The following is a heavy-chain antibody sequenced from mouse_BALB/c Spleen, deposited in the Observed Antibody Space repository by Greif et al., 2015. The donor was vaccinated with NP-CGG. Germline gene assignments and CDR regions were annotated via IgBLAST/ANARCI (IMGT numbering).Heavy chain of an antibody. V-gene: IGHV14-3*02. CDR2: IDPANGNT. Sequence: EVQGVESGAELVKPGASVKLSCTASGFNIKDTYMHWVKQRPEQGLEWIGRIDPANGNTKYDPKFQGKATITADTSSNTAYLQLSSLTSDDTAVYYCARFSLYGSSPYYFDYWGQGTTLTVSS. J-gene: IGHJ2*01. CDR3: ARFSLYGSSPYYFDY. CDR1: GFNIKDTY. D-gene: IGHD1-1*01.